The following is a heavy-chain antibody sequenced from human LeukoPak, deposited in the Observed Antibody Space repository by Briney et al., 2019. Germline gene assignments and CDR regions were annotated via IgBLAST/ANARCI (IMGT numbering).Heavy chain of an antibody. Sequence: PGGSLRLSCAASGVIFSSYWMSWVRQAPGKGLEWVANIKQDGSEKYYVDSVKGRFTISRDNAKNSLYLQMNSLRAEDTAVYYCARSYGDYVSIDYWGQGTLVTVSS. V-gene: IGHV3-7*01. CDR3: ARSYGDYVSIDY. D-gene: IGHD4-17*01. J-gene: IGHJ4*02. CDR1: GVIFSSYW. CDR2: IKQDGSEK.